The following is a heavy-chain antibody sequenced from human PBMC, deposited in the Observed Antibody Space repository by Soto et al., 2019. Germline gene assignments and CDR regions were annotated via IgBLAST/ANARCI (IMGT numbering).Heavy chain of an antibody. Sequence: GGSLRLSCAASGFTFSDYYMSWIRQAPGKGLEWVSYISSSSSYTNYADSVKGRFTISRDNAKNSLYLQMNSLRAEDTAVYYCARDAVVVPAAGDYYYYYGMDVWGQGTTVTVSS. CDR1: GFTFSDYY. J-gene: IGHJ6*02. CDR2: ISSSSSYT. CDR3: ARDAVVVPAAGDYYYYYGMDV. D-gene: IGHD2-2*01. V-gene: IGHV3-11*06.